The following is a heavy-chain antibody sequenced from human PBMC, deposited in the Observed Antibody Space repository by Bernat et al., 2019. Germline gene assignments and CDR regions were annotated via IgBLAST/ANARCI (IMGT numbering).Heavy chain of an antibody. J-gene: IGHJ4*02. V-gene: IGHV3-33*01. D-gene: IGHD2-15*01. CDR1: GFTFSSFG. Sequence: QVQLVESGGGVVQPGRSLRLSCAASGFTFSSFGMHWVRQAPGKGLEWVALIWFDGSDKNYADSVKGRFTISRDNSKNTLYLQMNSLSAEDTAVYYCARELGYCSGGNCYLDYWGQGTLVTVSS. CDR3: ARELGYCSGGNCYLDY. CDR2: IWFDGSDK.